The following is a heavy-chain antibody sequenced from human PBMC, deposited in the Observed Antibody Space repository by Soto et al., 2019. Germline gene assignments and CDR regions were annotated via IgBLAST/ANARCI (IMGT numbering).Heavy chain of an antibody. V-gene: IGHV3-21*01. CDR2: ISSSSSYI. J-gene: IGHJ6*02. CDR1: GFTFSSYG. D-gene: IGHD6-13*01. CDR3: ARGNNGIAAAGTTYYYYGMDV. Sequence: GGSLRLSCAASGFTFSSYGMHWVRQAPGKGLEWVSSISSSSSYIYYADSVKGRFTISRDNAKNSLYLQMNSLRAEDTAVYYCARGNNGIAAAGTTYYYYGMDVWGQGTTVTVSS.